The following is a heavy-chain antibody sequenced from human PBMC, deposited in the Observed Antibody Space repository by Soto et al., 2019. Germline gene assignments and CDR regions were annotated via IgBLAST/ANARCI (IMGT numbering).Heavy chain of an antibody. D-gene: IGHD6-13*01. CDR1: GGSINSYY. J-gene: IGHJ6*02. CDR3: AKSSSRSSLGQYGLDV. Sequence: SQTLSLTCTVSGGSINSYYWYWIRQPAGTGLAWIGRIYISGRTNYNPSLKRRVTMSIDTSKNQFSLKVSSVTAAYTAVYYCAKSSSRSSLGQYGLDVWGQGTTVTVSS. CDR2: IYISGRT. V-gene: IGHV4-4*07.